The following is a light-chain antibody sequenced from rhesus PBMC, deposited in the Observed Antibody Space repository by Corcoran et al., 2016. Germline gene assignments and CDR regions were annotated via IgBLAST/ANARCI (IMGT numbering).Light chain of an antibody. CDR3: SSYASSNTFI. J-gene: IGLJ1*01. CDR1: SSDIGGYNR. Sequence: QAAPTQSPSVPGSPGQSVSISCTGTSSDIGGYNRVSWYQQHPGKAPKLMIYEVGTRPSGVSDRCSGSKSGDTASLTISGLQAEDDADYYCSSYASSNTFIFGTGTRLTVL. CDR2: EVG. V-gene: IGLV2-13*03.